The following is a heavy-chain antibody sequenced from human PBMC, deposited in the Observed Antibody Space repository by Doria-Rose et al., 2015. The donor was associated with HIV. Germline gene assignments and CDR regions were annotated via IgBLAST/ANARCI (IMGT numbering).Heavy chain of an antibody. V-gene: IGHV2-26*01. Sequence: QVTLKESGPVLVKPTETLTPTCTVSGVSLSSPGMGVSWIRQPPGKALEWLAKIFLDDERSYKTSLKSRLTISRGTSKSQVVLTMTDMDPVDTATYYCARIKSSRWYHKYYFDFWGQGTLVIV. CDR1: GVSLSSPGMG. CDR2: IFLDDER. CDR3: ARIKSSRWYHKYYFDF. D-gene: IGHD6-13*01. J-gene: IGHJ4*02.